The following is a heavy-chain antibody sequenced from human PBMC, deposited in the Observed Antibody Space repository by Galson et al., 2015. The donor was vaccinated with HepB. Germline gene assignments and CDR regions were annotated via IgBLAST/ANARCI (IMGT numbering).Heavy chain of an antibody. Sequence: SLRLSCAASGFTFSSYAMSWVRQAPGKGLEWVSDISASADNTRYADSVKGRFTISRDNSRNTLSLQMSSLRAEDTAVYYCARCGSHLWSACDYWGQGTLVTVSS. CDR2: ISASADNT. CDR1: GFTFSSYA. CDR3: ARCGSHLWSACDY. D-gene: IGHD3-3*02. J-gene: IGHJ4*02. V-gene: IGHV3-23*01.